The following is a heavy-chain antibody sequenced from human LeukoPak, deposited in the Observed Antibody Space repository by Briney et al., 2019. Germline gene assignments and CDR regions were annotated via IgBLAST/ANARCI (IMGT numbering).Heavy chain of an antibody. CDR3: AKATYDFWSGYSNNWFDP. CDR2: IYSGGST. D-gene: IGHD3-3*01. CDR1: GFTVSSNY. Sequence: GGSLRLSCAASGFTVSSNYMSWVRQAPGKGLEWVSVIYSGGSTYYADSVKGRFTISRDNSKNTLYLQMNSLRAEDTAVYYCAKATYDFWSGYSNNWFDPWGQGTLVTVSS. J-gene: IGHJ5*02. V-gene: IGHV3-53*01.